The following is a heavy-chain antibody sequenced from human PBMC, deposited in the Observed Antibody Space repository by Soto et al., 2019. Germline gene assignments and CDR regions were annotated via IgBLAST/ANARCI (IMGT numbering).Heavy chain of an antibody. CDR2: IRQDGSEK. CDR3: ATTQSFDY. CDR1: GFTFSNYW. V-gene: IGHV3-7*01. Sequence: EVQVVESGGGLVQPGGSLKLSCVASGFTFSNYWMSWVRQAPGKGLEWVANIRQDGSEKNFVDSVKGRFTTSRDNAKNSVDLQMNSLRAEDTAVYYCATTQSFDYWGQGTLVTVSS. J-gene: IGHJ4*02.